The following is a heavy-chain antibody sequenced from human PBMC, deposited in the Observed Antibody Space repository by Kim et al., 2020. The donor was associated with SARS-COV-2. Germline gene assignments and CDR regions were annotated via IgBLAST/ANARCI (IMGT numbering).Heavy chain of an antibody. CDR1: GYTFTRYA. V-gene: IGHV7-4-1*02. Sequence: ASVKVSCKASGYTFTRYAMNWVRQAPGQGLEWMGWINTNTGSPKYAQSFNGRFVFLLETSVSTAYLQLSSLKAEDTAVYYCAREYSSGWLSGLFPFDYWGQRALVTVSS. D-gene: IGHD6-19*01. CDR3: AREYSSGWLSGLFPFDY. J-gene: IGHJ4*02. CDR2: INTNTGSP.